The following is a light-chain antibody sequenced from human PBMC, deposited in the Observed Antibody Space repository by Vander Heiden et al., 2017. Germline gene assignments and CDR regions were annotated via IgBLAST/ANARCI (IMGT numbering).Light chain of an antibody. V-gene: IGLV1-40*01. CDR3: QSYDSSLSGHVV. J-gene: IGLJ2*01. CDR2: GNS. CDR1: SSNIGAGYD. Sequence: QSVLTQPPSVSGAPGQRVTISCTVSSSNIGAGYDVHWYQQLPGTAPKLLIYGNSNRPSGVPDRFSGSKSGTSDSLTITGLQAEDEADYYCQSYDSSLSGHVVFGGGTKLTVL.